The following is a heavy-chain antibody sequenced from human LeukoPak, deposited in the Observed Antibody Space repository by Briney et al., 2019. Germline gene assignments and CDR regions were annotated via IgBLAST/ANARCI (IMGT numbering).Heavy chain of an antibody. CDR3: VRVMTTTRNFDY. V-gene: IGHV3-30*04. Sequence: GGSLRLSCAASGFTFSSHPMHWDRQTPGKGLEWVAVISYDGKNKYYADSVNGRFTVSRDNTKNTLNLQMNSLRVDDMGVYYCVRVMTTTRNFDYWGPGTLVTVSS. CDR2: ISYDGKNK. CDR1: GFTFSSHP. D-gene: IGHD1-1*01. J-gene: IGHJ4*02.